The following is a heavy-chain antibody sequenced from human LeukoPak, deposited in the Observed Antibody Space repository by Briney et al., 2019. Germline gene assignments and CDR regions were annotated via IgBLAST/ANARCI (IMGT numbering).Heavy chain of an antibody. Sequence: ASVKVSCKASGYTFTGYYMHWVRQAPGQRLEWMGWINPNSGGTNYAQKFQGRVTMTRDTSISTAYMELSRLRSDDTAVYYCARDWVVNYYYMDVWGKGTTVTVSS. V-gene: IGHV1-2*02. D-gene: IGHD2-21*01. CDR2: INPNSGGT. J-gene: IGHJ6*03. CDR3: ARDWVVNYYYMDV. CDR1: GYTFTGYY.